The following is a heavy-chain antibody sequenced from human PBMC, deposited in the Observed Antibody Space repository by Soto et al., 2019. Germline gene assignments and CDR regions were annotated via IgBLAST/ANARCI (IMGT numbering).Heavy chain of an antibody. CDR3: ARDYGSGSYYSYYYYMDV. J-gene: IGHJ6*03. Sequence: ASVKVSCKASGYTFTSYDINWVRQATGQGLEWMGWMNPNSGNTGYVQKFQGRVTMTRNTSISTAYMELSSLRSEDTAVYYCARDYGSGSYYSYYYYMDVWGKGITVTVSS. CDR1: GYTFTSYD. D-gene: IGHD3-10*01. V-gene: IGHV1-8*01. CDR2: MNPNSGNT.